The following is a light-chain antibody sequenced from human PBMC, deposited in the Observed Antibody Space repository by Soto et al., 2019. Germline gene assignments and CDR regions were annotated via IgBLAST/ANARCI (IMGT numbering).Light chain of an antibody. Sequence: QSALTQPASVSGSPGQSIAISCTGSSSDVGFYNYVSWYQQHPGEVPKLIIFEVSNRPSGVSNRFSGSKSGNTASLTISGLQAEDEADYYCSSYTTSSTLVFGTGTKLTVL. CDR2: EVS. CDR1: SSDVGFYNY. V-gene: IGLV2-14*01. J-gene: IGLJ1*01. CDR3: SSYTTSSTLV.